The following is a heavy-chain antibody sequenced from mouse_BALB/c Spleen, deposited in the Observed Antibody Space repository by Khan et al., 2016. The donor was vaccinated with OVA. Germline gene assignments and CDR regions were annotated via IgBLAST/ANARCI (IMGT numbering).Heavy chain of an antibody. Sequence: VQLQQSGAELARPGASVKLSCKSSGYTFTSYWMQWIKQRPGQGLEWIGTIYPGDGDTRYTQKLKDKATLTADKSSNTAYMQLSNLASEDSAVYYCASYRYDYFDYWGQGTTLTVSS. J-gene: IGHJ2*01. CDR2: IYPGDGDT. CDR1: GYTFTSYW. D-gene: IGHD2-14*01. CDR3: ASYRYDYFDY. V-gene: IGHV1-87*01.